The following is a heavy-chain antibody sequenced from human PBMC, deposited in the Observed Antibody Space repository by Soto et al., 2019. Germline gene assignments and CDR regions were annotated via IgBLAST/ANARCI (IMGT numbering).Heavy chain of an antibody. CDR2: IYPGDSDT. D-gene: IGHD3-9*01. Sequence: PGESLKICCKGSGYSFTSYWIGWVRQMPGKGLEWMGIIYPGDSDTRYSPSFQGQVTISADKSISTAYLQWSSLKASDTAMYYCASQDGILTQSAENNWFDPWGQGTLVTVSS. CDR3: ASQDGILTQSAENNWFDP. V-gene: IGHV5-51*01. CDR1: GYSFTSYW. J-gene: IGHJ5*02.